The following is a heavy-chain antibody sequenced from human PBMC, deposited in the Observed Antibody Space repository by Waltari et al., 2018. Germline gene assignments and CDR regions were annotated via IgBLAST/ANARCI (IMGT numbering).Heavy chain of an antibody. Sequence: QVQLQQSGPGLVQPSQTLSLPCAISGDSVSSTRAIWNWSRQSPSRGLEWLGRTYYRSKWYSDSAVSVKSRITINPDTSKNQFSLQLNSVTPEDTAVYYCARGGFGFNAGRFDSWGRGTLVTVTS. D-gene: IGHD3-10*01. CDR3: ARGGFGFNAGRFDS. V-gene: IGHV6-1*01. CDR1: GDSVSSTRAI. CDR2: TYYRSKWYS. J-gene: IGHJ4*02.